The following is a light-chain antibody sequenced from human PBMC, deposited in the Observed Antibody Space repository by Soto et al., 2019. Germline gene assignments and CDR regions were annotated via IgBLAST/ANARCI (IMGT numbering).Light chain of an antibody. Sequence: EIVLTLSLGTLSLSPGERATLSCRASQSVSNNYLAWYQQKPGQAPRLLIYGASNRATGIPDRFSGSGSGTDFTLTISRLEPEDFAVYYCQQYGSSPLTFGGGTKVDIK. CDR3: QQYGSSPLT. V-gene: IGKV3-20*01. CDR1: QSVSNNY. CDR2: GAS. J-gene: IGKJ4*01.